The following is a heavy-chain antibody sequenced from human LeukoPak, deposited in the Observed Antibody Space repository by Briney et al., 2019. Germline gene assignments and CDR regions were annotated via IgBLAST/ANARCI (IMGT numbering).Heavy chain of an antibody. CDR2: ISSNGGST. CDR1: GFTFSNYA. CDR3: ARDAAGFCINGVCYTAGTDY. Sequence: GGSLRPSCAASGFTFSNYAMHWVRQAPGKGLEHLSTISSNGGSTYYANSVKGRFTISRDNSKNTLYLQMGSLRAEDMAVYYCARDAAGFCINGVCYTAGTDYWGQGTLVTVSS. D-gene: IGHD2-8*01. J-gene: IGHJ4*02. V-gene: IGHV3-64*01.